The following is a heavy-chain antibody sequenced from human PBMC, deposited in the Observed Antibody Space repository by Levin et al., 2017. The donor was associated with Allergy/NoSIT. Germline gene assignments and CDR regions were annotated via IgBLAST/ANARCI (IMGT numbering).Heavy chain of an antibody. D-gene: IGHD3-9*01. J-gene: IGHJ4*02. CDR1: GDTFDSYG. CDR2: IIPTFGTA. V-gene: IGHV1-69*13. CDR3: ARSIPFDWLSTGGYYFDY. Sequence: ASVKVSCKPSGDTFDSYGISWVRQAPGQGLEWMGGIIPTFGTANYAQKLQGRITITADESSNTVYLELSSLRSEDTAVYYCARSIPFDWLSTGGYYFDYWGRGTLVSVSS.